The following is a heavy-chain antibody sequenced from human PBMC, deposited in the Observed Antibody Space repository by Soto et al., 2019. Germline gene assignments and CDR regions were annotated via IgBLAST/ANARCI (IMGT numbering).Heavy chain of an antibody. J-gene: IGHJ4*02. CDR1: GGSISSYY. CDR3: ARLGYCSSTSCPVNY. Sequence: PSETLSLTCTVSGGSISSYYWSWIRQPPGKGLEWIGYIYYSGSTNYNPSLKSRVTISVDTSKNQFSLKLSSVTAADTAVYYCARLGYCSSTSCPVNYWGQGTLVT. CDR2: IYYSGST. V-gene: IGHV4-59*08. D-gene: IGHD2-2*01.